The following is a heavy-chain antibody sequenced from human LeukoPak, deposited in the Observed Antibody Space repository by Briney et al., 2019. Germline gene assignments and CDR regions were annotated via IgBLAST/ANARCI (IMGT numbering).Heavy chain of an antibody. D-gene: IGHD6-19*01. CDR2: ISWNSGSI. CDR3: AKGKKITVAGLFDC. Sequence: GGSLRLSCAASGFTFDDYAMHWVRQVPGKGLEWVSGISWNSGSIGYADSVKGRFTISRDNAKNSLYLHMNSLSAEDTALYYCAKGKKITVAGLFDCWGQGTLVTVSS. J-gene: IGHJ4*02. CDR1: GFTFDDYA. V-gene: IGHV3-9*01.